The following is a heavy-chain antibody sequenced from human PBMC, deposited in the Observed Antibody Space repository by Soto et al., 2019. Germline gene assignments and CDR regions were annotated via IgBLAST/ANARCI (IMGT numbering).Heavy chain of an antibody. Sequence: ASVKVSCKASGYTFTSYGISWVRQAPGQGLEWMGWISAYNGNTNYAQKLQGRVTMTTDTSTSTAYMELRSLRSDDTAVYYCARTSSSWPFYYYYYGMDVWGQGPTVTVS. CDR3: ARTSSSWPFYYYYYGMDV. CDR1: GYTFTSYG. D-gene: IGHD6-13*01. CDR2: ISAYNGNT. J-gene: IGHJ6*02. V-gene: IGHV1-18*01.